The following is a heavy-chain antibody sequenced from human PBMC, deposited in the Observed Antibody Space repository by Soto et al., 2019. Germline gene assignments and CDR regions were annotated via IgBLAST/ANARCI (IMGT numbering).Heavy chain of an antibody. Sequence: QVQLVQSGSEVKKPGSSVKVSCKASGGTVSSYTFSWVRQSPGQGLEWMGRIIPILDLANYAPKCQGRVTMTADKCTGTAYVALNSLRSEDTAVYYCATPRNVGVSGDYGLDDSGQGTLVT. CDR1: GGTVSSYT. CDR2: IIPILDLA. CDR3: ATPRNVGVSGDYGLDD. J-gene: IGHJ4*02. V-gene: IGHV1-69*02. D-gene: IGHD4-17*01.